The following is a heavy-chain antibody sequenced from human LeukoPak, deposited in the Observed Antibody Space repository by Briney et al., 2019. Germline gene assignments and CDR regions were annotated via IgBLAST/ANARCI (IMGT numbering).Heavy chain of an antibody. CDR2: IIPILGIA. D-gene: IGHD6-19*01. Sequence: GASVKVSCKASGGTFSSYAISWVRQAPGQGLEWMGRIIPILGIANYAQKFQGRVTITADKSTSTAYMELSSLRAEDTAVYYCAKVHSSGWFYFDYWGQGTLVTVSS. CDR3: AKVHSSGWFYFDY. J-gene: IGHJ4*02. V-gene: IGHV1-69*04. CDR1: GGTFSSYA.